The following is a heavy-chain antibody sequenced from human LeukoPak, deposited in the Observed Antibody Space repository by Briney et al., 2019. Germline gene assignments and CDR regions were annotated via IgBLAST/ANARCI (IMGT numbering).Heavy chain of an antibody. D-gene: IGHD3-3*01. CDR3: ARELYYDFWSVQGWFDP. V-gene: IGHV4-61*09. CDR2: IYTSGST. Sequence: SQTLSLTCTVSGGPISSASYYWSWIRQPAGKGLEWIGHIYTSGSTSYNPSLKSRVTISVDTSKNQFSRKLSSVTAADTAVYYCARELYYDFWSVQGWFDPWGQGTLVTVSS. J-gene: IGHJ5*02. CDR1: GGPISSASYY.